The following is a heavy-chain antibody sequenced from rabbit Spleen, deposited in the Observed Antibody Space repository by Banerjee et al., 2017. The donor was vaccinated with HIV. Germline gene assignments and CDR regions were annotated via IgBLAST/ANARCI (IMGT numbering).Heavy chain of an antibody. CDR1: GVSFSSNNY. Sequence: QSLEESGGDLVKPGASLTLTCTASGVSFSSNNYMCWVRQAPGKGLEWVACAYAGSSGSTYSATWAKGRFTISKSSSTTVTLQMTGLTAADTATYFCARDAATSFSTYGMDLWGPGTLVTVS. CDR3: ARDAATSFSTYGMDL. CDR2: AYAGSSGST. V-gene: IGHV1S40*01. D-gene: IGHD8-1*01. J-gene: IGHJ6*01.